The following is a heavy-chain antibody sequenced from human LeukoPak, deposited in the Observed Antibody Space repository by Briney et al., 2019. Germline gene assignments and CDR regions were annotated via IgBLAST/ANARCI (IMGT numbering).Heavy chain of an antibody. J-gene: IGHJ2*01. Sequence: GASVKVSCKASGYTFSNYGISWVRQAPGQGLEWVGWISAYNGNTNYAQKLQGRVTMTTDTSTSIAHMELRSLRSDDTAVYYCARITMVRGVIFDWYFDLWGRGTLVTVSS. CDR2: ISAYNGNT. D-gene: IGHD3-10*01. CDR1: GYTFSNYG. V-gene: IGHV1-18*01. CDR3: ARITMVRGVIFDWYFDL.